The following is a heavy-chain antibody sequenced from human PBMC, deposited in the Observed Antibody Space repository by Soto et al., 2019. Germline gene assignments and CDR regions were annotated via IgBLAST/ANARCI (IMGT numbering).Heavy chain of an antibody. Sequence: ASVKVSCKVSGYTLTELSMHWVRQAPGKGLEWMGGFDPEDGETIYAQKFQGRVTMTEDTSTDTAYMELSSLRSEDTAVYYCATLSYYDILAGQDYWGQGTLVTVSS. J-gene: IGHJ4*02. CDR3: ATLSYYDILAGQDY. D-gene: IGHD3-9*01. CDR2: FDPEDGET. V-gene: IGHV1-24*01. CDR1: GYTLTELS.